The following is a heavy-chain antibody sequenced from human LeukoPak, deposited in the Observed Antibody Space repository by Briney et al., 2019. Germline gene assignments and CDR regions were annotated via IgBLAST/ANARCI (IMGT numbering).Heavy chain of an antibody. V-gene: IGHV3-23*01. D-gene: IGHD3-10*02. Sequence: GGSLRLSCTSSGFSFGDYSMTWVRQAPGKGLEWVSAIGGSGVSTYYADSVKGRFTISRDNAKNSLYLQMNSLRAEDTAVYYCAELGITMIGGVWGKGTTVTISS. J-gene: IGHJ6*04. CDR1: GFSFGDYS. CDR2: IGGSGVST. CDR3: AELGITMIGGV.